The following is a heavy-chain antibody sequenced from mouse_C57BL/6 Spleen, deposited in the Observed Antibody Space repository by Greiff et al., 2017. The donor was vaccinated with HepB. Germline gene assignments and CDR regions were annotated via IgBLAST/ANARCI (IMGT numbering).Heavy chain of an antibody. J-gene: IGHJ4*01. Sequence: VQLQQSGAELVRPGTSVKVSCKASGYAFTNYLIEWVKQRPGQGLEWIGVINPGSGGTNYNEQFKGKATLTADKSSSTAYIQRSVLTSEDSAVYFCASSPPCIYYAMDYWGQGVAVTGSS. CDR2: INPGSGGT. CDR3: ASSPPCIYYAMDY. V-gene: IGHV1-54*01. CDR1: GYAFTNYL.